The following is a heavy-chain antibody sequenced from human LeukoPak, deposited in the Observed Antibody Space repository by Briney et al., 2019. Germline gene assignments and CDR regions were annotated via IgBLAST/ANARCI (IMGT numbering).Heavy chain of an antibody. V-gene: IGHV3-53*01. CDR3: AREAAGYHYYYGMDV. CDR1: DFTVSSNY. D-gene: IGHD6-13*01. CDR2: IYTGGTT. Sequence: GGSLRLSCATSDFTVSSNYMSWVRQAPGKGLERVALIYTGGTTSYADSVKGRFTISRDNSKNTLYLQMDSLRAEDTAVYYCAREAAGYHYYYGMDVWGQGTTVTVSS. J-gene: IGHJ6*02.